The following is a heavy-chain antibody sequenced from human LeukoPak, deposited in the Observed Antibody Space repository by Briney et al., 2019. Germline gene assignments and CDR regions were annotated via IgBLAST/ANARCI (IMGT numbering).Heavy chain of an antibody. D-gene: IGHD3-10*01. V-gene: IGHV4-30-2*03. J-gene: IGHJ4*02. Sequence: NTSQTLSLTCTVSGGSISSGGYSWSWIRQPPGKGLEWIGYIYHSGSTYYNPSLKSRVTISVDTSKNQFSLKLSSVTAADTAVYYCARRGGELFRVWGQGTLVTVSS. CDR3: ARRGGELFRV. CDR1: GGSISSGGYS. CDR2: IYHSGST.